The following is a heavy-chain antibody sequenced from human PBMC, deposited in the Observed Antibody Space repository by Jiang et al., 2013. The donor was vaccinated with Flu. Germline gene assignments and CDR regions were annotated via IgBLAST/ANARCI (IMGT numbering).Heavy chain of an antibody. CDR2: ISAYNGNT. J-gene: IGHJ2*01. V-gene: IGHV1-18*01. CDR3: ARKSECGDYPCWYFDL. CDR1: GYTFTSYG. Sequence: GAEVKKPGASVKVSCKASGYTFTSYGISWVRQAPGHGLEWMGWISAYNGNTNYAQKLQGRVTMTTDTSTSTAYMELRSLRSDDTAVYYCARKSECGDYPCWYFDLWGLAPWSLSPQ. D-gene: IGHD4-17*01.